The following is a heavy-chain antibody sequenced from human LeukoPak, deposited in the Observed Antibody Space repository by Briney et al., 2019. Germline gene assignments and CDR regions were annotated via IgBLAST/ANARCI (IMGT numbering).Heavy chain of an antibody. J-gene: IGHJ4*02. V-gene: IGHV1-2*02. Sequence: ASVKVSCKASGYTFTGYYMHWVRQALGQGLEWMGWINPNSGGTNYAQKFQGRVTMTRDTSISTAYMELSRLRSDDTAVYYCARVYCSSTSCSRVPFDYWGQGTLVTVSS. CDR1: GYTFTGYY. CDR2: INPNSGGT. D-gene: IGHD2-2*01. CDR3: ARVYCSSTSCSRVPFDY.